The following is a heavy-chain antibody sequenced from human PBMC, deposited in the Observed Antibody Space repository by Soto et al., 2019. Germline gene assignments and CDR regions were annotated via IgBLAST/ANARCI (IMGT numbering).Heavy chain of an antibody. CDR1: GFTFSSYG. CDR3: AKQKASSYYFDY. D-gene: IGHD6-6*01. J-gene: IGHJ4*02. Sequence: QVQLVESGGGVVQPGRSVRLSCAASGFTFSSYGMNWVRQAPGKGLEWVAVISYDGSNKYYADSVKGRFTISRDNSKNTLYLQMNSLRAEDTAVYYCAKQKASSYYFDYWGQGTLVTVSS. V-gene: IGHV3-30*18. CDR2: ISYDGSNK.